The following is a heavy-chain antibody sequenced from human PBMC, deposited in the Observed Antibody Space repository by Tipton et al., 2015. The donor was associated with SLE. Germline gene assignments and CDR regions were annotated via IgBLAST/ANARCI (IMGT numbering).Heavy chain of an antibody. J-gene: IGHJ6*02. CDR2: MNPSGNT. V-gene: IGHV1-8*02. Sequence: QLVQSGAEVKKPGASVKVSCKASGYTFTTYDFNWVRQAPGQGLEWMGWMNPSGNTAYAEKFQGRVTMTRDTSLRTAYMELSSLRSDDTAVYFCARETTETRDGLDVWGQGTTVIVS. D-gene: IGHD1-1*01. CDR1: GYTFTTYD. CDR3: ARETTETRDGLDV.